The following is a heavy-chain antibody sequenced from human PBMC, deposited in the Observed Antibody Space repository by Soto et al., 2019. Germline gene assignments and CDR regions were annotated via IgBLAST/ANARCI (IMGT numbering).Heavy chain of an antibody. CDR2: IYPGDSDT. CDR1: GYSFTSYW. Sequence: PGESLKISCKGSGYSFTSYWIGWVRQMPGKGLEWMGIIYPGDSDTRYSPSFQGQVTISADKSISTAYLQWSSLKASDTAMYYCATRAFGELDPMLFDYWGQGTLVTVSS. D-gene: IGHD3-10*01. J-gene: IGHJ4*02. CDR3: ATRAFGELDPMLFDY. V-gene: IGHV5-51*01.